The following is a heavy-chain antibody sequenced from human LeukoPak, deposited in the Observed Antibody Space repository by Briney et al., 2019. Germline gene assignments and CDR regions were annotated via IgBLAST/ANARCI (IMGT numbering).Heavy chain of an antibody. CDR1: GGSISSGGYY. V-gene: IGHV4-31*03. CDR2: IYYSGST. Sequence: SETLSLTCTVSGGSISSGGYYWSWIRQHPGKGLEWIGYIYYSGSTYYNPSLKSRVTISVDTSKNQFSLKLSSVTAADTAVYYCARDYYDSSGYPGYWGQGTLVTVSS. D-gene: IGHD3-22*01. CDR3: ARDYYDSSGYPGY. J-gene: IGHJ4*02.